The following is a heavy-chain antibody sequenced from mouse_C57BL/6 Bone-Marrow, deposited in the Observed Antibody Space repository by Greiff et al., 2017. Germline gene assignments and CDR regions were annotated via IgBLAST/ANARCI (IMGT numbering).Heavy chain of an antibody. CDR3: AREGLLRSYWYFDV. Sequence: QVQLQQPGAELVMPGASVKLSCKASGYTFTSYWMHWVKQRPGQGLEWIGELDPSDSYTNYNQKFKGKSTLTVDKSSSTAYMQLSSLTSEDSAVYYCAREGLLRSYWYFDVWCTGTTVTVSS. J-gene: IGHJ1*03. CDR2: LDPSDSYT. CDR1: GYTFTSYW. V-gene: IGHV1-69*01. D-gene: IGHD1-1*01.